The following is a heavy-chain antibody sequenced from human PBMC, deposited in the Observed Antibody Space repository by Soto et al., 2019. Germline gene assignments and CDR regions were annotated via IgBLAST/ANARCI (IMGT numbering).Heavy chain of an antibody. D-gene: IGHD3-22*01. CDR1: GVSFSGYY. CDR2: INHSGST. J-gene: IGHJ4*02. CDR3: ARLDSSGGLDY. V-gene: IGHV4-34*01. Sequence: SETLSLTCAVYGVSFSGYYWSWIRQPPGKGLEWIGEINHSGSTNYNPSLKSRVTISVDTSKNQFSLNLSSVTAADTAVYYCARLDSSGGLDYWGQGILVTVSS.